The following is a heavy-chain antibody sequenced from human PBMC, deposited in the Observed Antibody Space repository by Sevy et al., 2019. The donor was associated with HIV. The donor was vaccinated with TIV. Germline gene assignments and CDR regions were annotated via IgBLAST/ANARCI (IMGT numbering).Heavy chain of an antibody. CDR3: TKGQKGRGDSYGNEAFDY. D-gene: IGHD5-18*01. CDR1: GFTFDDYT. V-gene: IGHV3-43*01. Sequence: GGSLRLSCGASGFTFDDYTMHWVRQAPGKGLEWVSLITWDGGDTYYADSVKGRFTISSVNSKNSLYLQMNSLTTQDTALNYCTKGQKGRGDSYGNEAFDYWGQGTLVTVSS. CDR2: ITWDGGDT. J-gene: IGHJ4*02.